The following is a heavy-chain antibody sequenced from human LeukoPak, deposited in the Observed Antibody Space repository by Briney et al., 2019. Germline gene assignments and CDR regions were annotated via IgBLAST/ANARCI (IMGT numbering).Heavy chain of an antibody. CDR1: GFTFSFYA. J-gene: IGHJ2*01. D-gene: IGHD3-16*01. Sequence: GGSLRLSCAASGFTFSFYAMSWVRQAPGKGLEWVAGITSSGNTTYYADPVKGRFTISRDNSRNILYLQMNSLRAEDTAIYYCAKDFGGSDNDWYFDLWGRGTVVTGSS. V-gene: IGHV3-23*01. CDR2: ITSSGNTT. CDR3: AKDFGGSDNDWYFDL.